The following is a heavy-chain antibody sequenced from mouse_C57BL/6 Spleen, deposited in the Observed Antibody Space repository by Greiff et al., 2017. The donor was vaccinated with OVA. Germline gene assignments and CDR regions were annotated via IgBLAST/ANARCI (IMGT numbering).Heavy chain of an antibody. Sequence: QVHVKQSGAELARPGASVKLSCKASGYTFTSYGISWVKQRTGQGLEWIGEIYPRSGNTYYNEKFKGKATLTADKSSSTAYMELRSLTSEDSAVYFCAISSHYYAMDYWGQGTSVTVSS. CDR2: IYPRSGNT. CDR1: GYTFTSYG. CDR3: AISSHYYAMDY. J-gene: IGHJ4*01. V-gene: IGHV1-81*01.